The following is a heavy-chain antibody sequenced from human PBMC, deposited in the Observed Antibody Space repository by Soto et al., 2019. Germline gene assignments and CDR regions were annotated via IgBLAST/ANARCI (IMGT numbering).Heavy chain of an antibody. V-gene: IGHV4-59*01. CDR3: ARYYCTRDTCYYFDY. CDR1: GGSISNYY. J-gene: IGHJ4*02. Sequence: PSETLSRTCTVSGGSISNYYWSWIRQPPGQGLEWIGYVYYSGSSNYNPSLKSRVTVSVDTSKNQFSLKLNSVTAADTAVYYCARYYCTRDTCYYFDYWGQGILVTVSS. CDR2: VYYSGSS. D-gene: IGHD2-8*01.